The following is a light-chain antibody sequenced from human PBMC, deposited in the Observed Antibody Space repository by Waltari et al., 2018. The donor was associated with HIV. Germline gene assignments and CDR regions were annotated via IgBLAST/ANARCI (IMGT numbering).Light chain of an antibody. CDR2: DTE. CDR3: LLSYSGVRV. J-gene: IGLJ3*02. V-gene: IGLV7-46*01. CDR1: PASVSRNHY. Sequence: SLSVSPGGTAPATCSPAPASVSRNHYPHWIQLKPGQPPRTLIYDTEKRHPWTAGRFAGSLIGGRAALMLAGALPEDEADYYCLLSYSGVRVFGGGTKLTV.